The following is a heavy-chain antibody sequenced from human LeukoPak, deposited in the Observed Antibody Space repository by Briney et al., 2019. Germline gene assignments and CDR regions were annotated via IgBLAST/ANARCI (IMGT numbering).Heavy chain of an antibody. CDR3: ARGPPNWGYDY. J-gene: IGHJ4*02. V-gene: IGHV1-8*01. D-gene: IGHD7-27*01. CDR2: MNPNSGNT. CDR1: GYTFSSYD. Sequence: ASVKVSCKASGYTFSSYDINWVRQATGQGLEWMGWMNPNSGNTDYAQRFQGRVTMTRNTSISTAYMELSSLRSDDTTVYYCARGPPNWGYDYWGPGTLVTVSS.